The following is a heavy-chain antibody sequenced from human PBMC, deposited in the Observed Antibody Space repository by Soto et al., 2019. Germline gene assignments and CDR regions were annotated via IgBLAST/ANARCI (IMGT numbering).Heavy chain of an antibody. Sequence: GASVKVSCKASGYTLSGYDINWVRQATGQGLEWMGWISAYSGNTDYAQKLQGRVTMTTDTSTSTAYMELRSLRSDDTAVYYCARDTGSSGWSDAFDIWGQRTMVTVSS. D-gene: IGHD6-19*01. CDR1: GYTLSGYD. CDR2: ISAYSGNT. CDR3: ARDTGSSGWSDAFDI. J-gene: IGHJ3*02. V-gene: IGHV1-18*01.